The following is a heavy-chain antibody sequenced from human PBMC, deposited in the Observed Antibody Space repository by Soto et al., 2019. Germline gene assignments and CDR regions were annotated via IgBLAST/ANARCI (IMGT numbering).Heavy chain of an antibody. D-gene: IGHD3-10*01. CDR2: IYDSGSA. V-gene: IGHV4-31*03. CDR3: ARDITTIRGVSYYYMDV. J-gene: IGHJ6*03. CDR1: GGSISSGGYY. Sequence: QVQLQESGPGLVKPSQTLSLTCTVSGGSISSGGYYWSWIRQHPGKGLEWIGHIYDSGSAYYNPSLQRRVIISGDTSKNQFSLRLSSVTAADTAVYYCARDITTIRGVSYYYMDVWGKGTTVTVSS.